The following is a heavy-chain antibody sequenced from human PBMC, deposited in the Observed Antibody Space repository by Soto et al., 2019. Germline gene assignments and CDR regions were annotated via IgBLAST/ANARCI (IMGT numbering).Heavy chain of an antibody. CDR1: GGSISSGDYY. D-gene: IGHD2-2*01. Sequence: QVQLQESGPGLVKPSQTLSLTCTVSGGSISSGDYYWSWIRQPPGKGLRWIGYIYYSGSTYYNPSLKSRVTISVDTSKNQFSLKLSSVTAADTAVYYCARSVVVPADIPPVIDYWGQGTLVTVSS. V-gene: IGHV4-30-4*01. CDR3: ARSVVVPADIPPVIDY. J-gene: IGHJ4*02. CDR2: IYYSGST.